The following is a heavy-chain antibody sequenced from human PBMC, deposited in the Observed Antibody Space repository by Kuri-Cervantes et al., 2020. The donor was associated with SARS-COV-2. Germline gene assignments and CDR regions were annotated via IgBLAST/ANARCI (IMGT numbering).Heavy chain of an antibody. Sequence: GESLKISCAASGFTFSDYYMSWIRQAPGKGLEWVSSISSSSSYIYYADSVKGRFTISRDNAKNSLYLQMNSLRAEDTAVYYCARTINQGDRCYETLYYYM. CDR3: ARTINQGDRCYETLYYYM. V-gene: IGHV3-11*06. CDR2: ISSSSSYI. J-gene: IGHJ6*03. CDR1: GFTFSDYY. D-gene: IGHD2-15*01.